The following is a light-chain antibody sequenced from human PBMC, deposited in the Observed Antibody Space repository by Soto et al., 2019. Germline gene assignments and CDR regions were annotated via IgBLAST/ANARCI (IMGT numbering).Light chain of an antibody. CDR3: QHYNSYSEA. Sequence: IHMTQSPSSLSASVGDTVSITCRASQTISSWLAWYQQKPGKAPKLLIYKASTLKSGVPSRFSGSGSGTEFTLTISSLQPDDFATYYCQHYNSYSEAFGQGTKVDIK. CDR2: KAS. CDR1: QTISSW. J-gene: IGKJ1*01. V-gene: IGKV1-5*03.